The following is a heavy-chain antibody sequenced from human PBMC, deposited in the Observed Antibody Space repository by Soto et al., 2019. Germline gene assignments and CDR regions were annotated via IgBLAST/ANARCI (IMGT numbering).Heavy chain of an antibody. V-gene: IGHV1-46*01. CDR2: INPSGGST. CDR1: GYTFTSYY. D-gene: IGHD5-12*01. J-gene: IGHJ6*03. Sequence: GASVKVSCKASGYTFTSYYMHWVRQAPGQGLEWMGIINPSGGSTSYAQKFQGRVTMTRDTSTSTVYMELSSLRSEDTAVYYCALVGGYDYEYPYYYYMDVWGKGTTVTVSS. CDR3: ALVGGYDYEYPYYYYMDV.